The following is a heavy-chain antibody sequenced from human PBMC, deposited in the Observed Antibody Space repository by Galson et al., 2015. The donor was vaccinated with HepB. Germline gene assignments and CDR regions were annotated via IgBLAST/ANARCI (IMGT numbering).Heavy chain of an antibody. Sequence: SLRLSCAASGFTFSSYGMHWVRQAPGKGLEWVAVISYDGSNKYYADSVKGRFTISRDNSKNTLYLQMNSLRAEDTAVYYCAREMTTTKYYYYYGMDVWGQGTTVTVSS. CDR2: ISYDGSNK. J-gene: IGHJ6*02. CDR1: GFTFSSYG. CDR3: AREMTTTKYYYYYGMDV. D-gene: IGHD5-24*01. V-gene: IGHV3-30*19.